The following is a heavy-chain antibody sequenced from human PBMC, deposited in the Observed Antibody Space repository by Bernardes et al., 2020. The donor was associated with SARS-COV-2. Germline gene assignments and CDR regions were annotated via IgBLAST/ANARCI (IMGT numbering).Heavy chain of an antibody. CDR3: ATRGRGDFSWYFDR. J-gene: IGHJ2*01. Sequence: GGSLRLSCAASGFTVSGNYMIWVRQAPGKGLEWVSLIYGAGTTYYADSVKGRFSISRDISKNTVHLQLSSLRVEDTAVYYCATRGRGDFSWYFDRWGRGTLVTVSS. V-gene: IGHV3-66*01. CDR2: IYGAGTT. CDR1: GFTVSGNY. D-gene: IGHD2-21*02.